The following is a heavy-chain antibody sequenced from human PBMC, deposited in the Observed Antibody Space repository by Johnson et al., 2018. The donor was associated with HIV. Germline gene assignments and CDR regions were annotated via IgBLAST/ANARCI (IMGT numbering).Heavy chain of an antibody. J-gene: IGHJ3*02. Sequence: QVQLVESGGGVVQPGRSLRLSCAASGFTFSSYAMHWVRQAPGKGLEWVAVISYDGSSTSYADSVKGRFPISRDNAKNTLYLQMNSLRAEDTAVYDGARVVGYTRGGRAVDMWGQGTMVTGSS. D-gene: IGHD1-26*01. CDR3: ARVVGYTRGGRAVDM. CDR1: GFTFSSYA. CDR2: ISYDGSST. V-gene: IGHV3-30*04.